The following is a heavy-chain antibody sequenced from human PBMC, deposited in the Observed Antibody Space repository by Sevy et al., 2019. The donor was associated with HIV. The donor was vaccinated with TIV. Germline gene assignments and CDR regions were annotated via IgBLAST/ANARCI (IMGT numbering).Heavy chain of an antibody. D-gene: IGHD2-8*01. J-gene: IGHJ6*03. CDR3: AKGMVDYYYMDV. CDR2: ISGSGGST. CDR1: RFTFSSYA. V-gene: IGHV3-23*01. Sequence: GGSLRLSCAASRFTFSSYAMSWVRQAPGKGLEWVSAISGSGGSTYYADSVKGRFTISRDNSKNTLYLQMNSLRAEDTAVYYCAKGMVDYYYMDVWGNGTTVTVSS.